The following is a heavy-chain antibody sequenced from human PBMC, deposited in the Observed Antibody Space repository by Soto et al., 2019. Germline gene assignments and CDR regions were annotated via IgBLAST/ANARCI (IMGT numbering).Heavy chain of an antibody. V-gene: IGHV1-2*02. CDR3: TRVSVHGPG. Sequence: QLVQSGAEVKKPGASVRVSCKTSGPTFIAYYIHWVRQAPGQGLEWMGWIDPKRGGATYEQKFRGTVTMTRATSINTASRDLIRLTSDDTAVYYCTRVSVHGPGWG. J-gene: IGHJ6*01. CDR1: GPTFIAYY. CDR2: IDPKRGGA.